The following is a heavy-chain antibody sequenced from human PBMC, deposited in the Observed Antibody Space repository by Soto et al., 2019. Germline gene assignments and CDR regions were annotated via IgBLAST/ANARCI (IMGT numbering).Heavy chain of an antibody. V-gene: IGHV3-48*01. J-gene: IGHJ6*02. Sequence: PGGSLRLSCAASGFTFSVHSMNWVRRAPGKGLERVSYISSTGSARYYAGSVRGRFTISRDNVKYSLYLQMNSLTVEDTAVYYCARASDIYYGMDVWGQGTTVTVSS. CDR3: ARASDIYYGMDV. CDR1: GFTFSVHS. D-gene: IGHD3-9*01. CDR2: ISSTGSAR.